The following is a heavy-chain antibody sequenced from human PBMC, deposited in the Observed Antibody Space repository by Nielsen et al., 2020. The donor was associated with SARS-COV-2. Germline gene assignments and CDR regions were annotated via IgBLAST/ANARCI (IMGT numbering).Heavy chain of an antibody. J-gene: IGHJ6*02. CDR2: IYYSGST. Sequence: SETLSLTCAVYGGSFSGYYWSWIRQPPGKGLEWIGYIYYSGSTNYNPSLKSRVTISVDTSKNQFSLKLSSVTAADTAVYYCARYGMDVWGQGTTVTVSS. V-gene: IGHV4-59*01. CDR1: GGSFSGYY. CDR3: ARYGMDV.